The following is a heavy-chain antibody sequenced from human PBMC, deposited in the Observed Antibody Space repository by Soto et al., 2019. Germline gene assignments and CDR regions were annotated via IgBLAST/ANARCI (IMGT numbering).Heavy chain of an antibody. D-gene: IGHD5-18*01. V-gene: IGHV3-30-3*01. Sequence: QVQLVESVGGVVQPGRSLRLSCAASGFTFSSYAMHWVRQAPGKGLERVAVISYDGSNKYYADSVKGRFTISRDNSKNRLYLQMNSLRAEDTAVYYCARDDGTAMVTVLDYWGQGTLVTVSS. CDR3: ARDDGTAMVTVLDY. CDR1: GFTFSSYA. J-gene: IGHJ4*02. CDR2: ISYDGSNK.